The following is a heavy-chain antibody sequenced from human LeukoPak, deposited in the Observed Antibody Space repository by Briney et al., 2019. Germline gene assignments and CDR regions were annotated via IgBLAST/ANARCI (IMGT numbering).Heavy chain of an antibody. J-gene: IGHJ4*02. Sequence: PGGSLRLSCAASGFPFSNYWMHWVRQVPGKGLVWVSRINSDGNITTYSDSVKGRFTISRDNAKNTVYLLMESLRVEDTAVYYCARDLVGARVYWGQGSLVTVSS. CDR1: GFPFSNYW. CDR2: INSDGNIT. V-gene: IGHV3-74*01. D-gene: IGHD1-26*01. CDR3: ARDLVGARVY.